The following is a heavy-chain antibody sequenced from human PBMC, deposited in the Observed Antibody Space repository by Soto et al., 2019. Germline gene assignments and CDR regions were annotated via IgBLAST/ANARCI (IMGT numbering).Heavy chain of an antibody. CDR3: ARDPSSDPS. CDR1: GFTFSSYA. Sequence: GGSLRLSCAASGFTFSSYAIHWVRQAPGKGLEWVAVISYDGSSKYYADSVQGRFTISRDNSKNTLYLQMNSLRVEDTAVYYCARDPSSDPSWGQGTLVTVSS. J-gene: IGHJ4*02. CDR2: ISYDGSSK. V-gene: IGHV3-30-3*01. D-gene: IGHD6-6*01.